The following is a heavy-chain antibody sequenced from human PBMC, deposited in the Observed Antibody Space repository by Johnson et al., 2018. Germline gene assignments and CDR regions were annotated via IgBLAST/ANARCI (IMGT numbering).Heavy chain of an antibody. CDR3: ATEDY. J-gene: IGHJ4*02. CDR2: IYGGGGT. V-gene: IGHV3-53*01. CDR1: GFTVSNNY. Sequence: VQLVESGGGLIQPGGSLRLSCAASGFTVSNNYLTWVRQAPGKGLDWVSVIYGGGGTDYADSVKGRFTISRDNSKNTVFLQMNNVRAEDTAVYYCATEDYWGQGTLVTVSS.